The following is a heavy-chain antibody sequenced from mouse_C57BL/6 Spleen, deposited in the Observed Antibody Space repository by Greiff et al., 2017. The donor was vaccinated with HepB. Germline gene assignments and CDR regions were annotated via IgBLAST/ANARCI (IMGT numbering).Heavy chain of an antibody. V-gene: IGHV5-17*01. J-gene: IGHJ4*01. D-gene: IGHD1-1*01. CDR2: ISSGSSTI. Sequence: EVKVVESGGGLVKPGGSLKLSCAASGFTFSDYGMHWVRQAPEKGLEWVALISSGSSTIYYADTVKGRFTISRDNAKNTLFLQMTSLRSEDTAMYYCARNVLRGDYAMDYWGQGASVTVSS. CDR1: GFTFSDYG. CDR3: ARNVLRGDYAMDY.